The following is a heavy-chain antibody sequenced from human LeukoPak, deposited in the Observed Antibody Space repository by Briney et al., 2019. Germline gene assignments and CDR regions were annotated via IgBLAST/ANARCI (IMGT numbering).Heavy chain of an antibody. CDR1: GFTFDDYG. Sequence: GGSLRLSCAASGFTFDDYGMSWVRQAPGEGLEWVSGINWNGGSTGYADSVKGRFTISRDNAKNSLYLQMNSLRAEDTALYYCARDLRSAVVPAASWFDPWGQGTLVTVSS. CDR3: ARDLRSAVVPAASWFDP. J-gene: IGHJ5*02. V-gene: IGHV3-20*04. D-gene: IGHD2-2*01. CDR2: INWNGGST.